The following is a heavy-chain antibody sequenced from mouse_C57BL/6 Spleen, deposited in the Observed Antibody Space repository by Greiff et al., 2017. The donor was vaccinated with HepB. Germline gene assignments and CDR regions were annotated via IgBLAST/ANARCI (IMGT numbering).Heavy chain of an antibody. V-gene: IGHV1-50*01. CDR1: GYTFTSYW. Sequence: VKLQQPGAELVKPGASVKLSCKASGYTFTSYWMQWVKQRPGQGLEWIGEIDPSDSYTNYNQKFKGKATLTVDTSSSTAYMQLSSLTSEDSAVYYCAIPHYYYGSGDAMDYWGQGTSVTVSS. J-gene: IGHJ4*01. D-gene: IGHD1-1*01. CDR2: IDPSDSYT. CDR3: AIPHYYYGSGDAMDY.